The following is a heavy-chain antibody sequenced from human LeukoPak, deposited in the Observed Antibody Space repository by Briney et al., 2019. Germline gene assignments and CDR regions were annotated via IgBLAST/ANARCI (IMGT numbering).Heavy chain of an antibody. CDR2: IYTSGST. CDR3: ARGLRYYYGSGSYPLFDY. J-gene: IGHJ4*02. CDR1: GGSISNYY. Sequence: SETLSLTCIVSGGSISNYYWSWIRQPAGKGLEWIGRIYTSGSTNYNPSLKSRVTMSVDTSKNQFSLKLSSVTAADTAVYYCARGLRYYYGSGSYPLFDYWGQGTLVTVSS. D-gene: IGHD3-10*01. V-gene: IGHV4-4*07.